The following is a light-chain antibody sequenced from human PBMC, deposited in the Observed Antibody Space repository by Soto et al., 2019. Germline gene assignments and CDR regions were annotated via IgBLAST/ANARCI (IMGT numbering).Light chain of an antibody. CDR3: QQYGNSPRYS. CDR1: QSVSSNY. CDR2: ETS. J-gene: IGKJ2*03. Sequence: EIVLTQSPGTLSLSPGERVTLSCRASQSVSSNYLAWYQQQPGQPPRLLFHETSSRATGIPDRFSGSGSGTNFTLTISRLEPEDFAVYYCQQYGNSPRYSFGQGTKLEIK. V-gene: IGKV3-20*01.